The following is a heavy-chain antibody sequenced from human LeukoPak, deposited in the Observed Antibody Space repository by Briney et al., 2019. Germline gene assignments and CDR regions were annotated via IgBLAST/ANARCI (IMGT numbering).Heavy chain of an antibody. Sequence: PGGSLRLSCAASGFTFSSYNMNWVRQAPGKGLEWVSSISSSSSNIFYAESVKGRFTISRDNARNSLYLQMNSLRAEDTAVYYCVRGTMFEGRFDCWGQGTLVTVSS. CDR2: ISSSSSNI. V-gene: IGHV3-21*01. CDR1: GFTFSSYN. J-gene: IGHJ4*02. CDR3: VRGTMFEGRFDC. D-gene: IGHD3-10*02.